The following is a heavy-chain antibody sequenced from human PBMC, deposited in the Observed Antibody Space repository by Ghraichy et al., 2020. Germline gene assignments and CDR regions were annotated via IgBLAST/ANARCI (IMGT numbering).Heavy chain of an antibody. CDR3: AREVVYSSSWRDYYYGMDV. Sequence: SQTLSLTCAVYGGSFSGYYWSWIRQPPGKGLEWIGEINHSGSTNYNPSLKSRVTISVDTSKNQFSLKLSSVTAADTAVYYCAREVVYSSSWRDYYYGMDVWGQGTTVTVSS. J-gene: IGHJ6*02. D-gene: IGHD6-13*01. CDR2: INHSGST. V-gene: IGHV4-34*01. CDR1: GGSFSGYY.